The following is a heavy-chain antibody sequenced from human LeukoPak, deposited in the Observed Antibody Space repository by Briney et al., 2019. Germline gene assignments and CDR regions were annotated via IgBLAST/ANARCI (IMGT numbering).Heavy chain of an antibody. CDR3: ARVRSGRGYDY. CDR1: GYTFTSYA. CDR2: INTNTGNP. Sequence: ASVKVSCKASGYTFTSYAMNWVRQAPGQGLEWMGWINTNTGNPTYAQGFAGRFVFHLDTSVSTAYLQISSLEAEDTAVYYCARVRSGRGYDYWGQGTLVTVSS. D-gene: IGHD5-12*01. J-gene: IGHJ4*02. V-gene: IGHV7-4-1*02.